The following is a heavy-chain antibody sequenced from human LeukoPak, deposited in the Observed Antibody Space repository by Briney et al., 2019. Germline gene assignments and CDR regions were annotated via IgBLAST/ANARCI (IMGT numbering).Heavy chain of an antibody. J-gene: IGHJ4*02. Sequence: SLRLSCAASGFTFDDYAMHWVRQAPGRGLEWVSGISWNSGSIGYADSVKGRFTISRDNAKNSLYLQMNSLRAEDTALYYCAKDMTSGGWYYYFDYWGQGTLVTVSS. D-gene: IGHD6-19*01. CDR1: GFTFDDYA. V-gene: IGHV3-9*01. CDR2: ISWNSGSI. CDR3: AKDMTSGGWYYYFDY.